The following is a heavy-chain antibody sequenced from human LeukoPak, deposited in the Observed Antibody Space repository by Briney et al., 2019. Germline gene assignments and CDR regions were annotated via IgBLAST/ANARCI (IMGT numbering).Heavy chain of an antibody. J-gene: IGHJ4*02. D-gene: IGHD3-22*01. CDR1: GFTLSSYA. CDR3: ARGADYYDSSFAD. Sequence: GGSLRLSCAASGFTLSSYAMRWVRQAPGKGLEWVAVISYDGSNKYYADSVKGRFTISRDNYKNTLYLQMNSLRAEDTAVYYCARGADYYDSSFADWGQGTLVTVSS. V-gene: IGHV3-30-3*01. CDR2: ISYDGSNK.